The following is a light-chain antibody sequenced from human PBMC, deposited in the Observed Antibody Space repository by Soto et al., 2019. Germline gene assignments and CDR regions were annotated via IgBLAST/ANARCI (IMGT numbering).Light chain of an antibody. CDR1: SNDIGAYNY. CDR3: SAYASSSTLYV. CDR2: GVR. V-gene: IGLV2-14*01. J-gene: IGLJ1*01. Sequence: QSALTQPTSVSGSPGQSITISCTGNSNDIGAYNYVSWYQQHPGKAPRLLIHGVRNRPSGISSRFSASKSGLTASLTISGLQAEDEADYYCSAYASSSTLYVFGTGTKGTVL.